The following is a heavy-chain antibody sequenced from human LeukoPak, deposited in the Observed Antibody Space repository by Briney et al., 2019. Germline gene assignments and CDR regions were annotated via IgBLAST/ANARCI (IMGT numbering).Heavy chain of an antibody. CDR1: GYTFTGYY. CDR2: INPNSGGT. D-gene: IGHD6-13*01. Sequence: GASVKVSCKASGYTFTGYYMHWVRQAPGQGLEWMGWINPNSGGTNYAQKFQGRVTMTRDTSISTAYMELSRLRSDDTAVYYCARDDSVRSSWSSFDYWGQGTLVTVSS. CDR3: ARDDSVRSSWSSFDY. V-gene: IGHV1-2*02. J-gene: IGHJ4*02.